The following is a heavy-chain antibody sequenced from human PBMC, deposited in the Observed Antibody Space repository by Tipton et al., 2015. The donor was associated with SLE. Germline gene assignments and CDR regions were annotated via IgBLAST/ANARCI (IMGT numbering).Heavy chain of an antibody. Sequence: QSGAEVKKIGSSVKVSCKTSGGTFNSFGISWVRQAPGQGLEWMGTIIPVISITTYAQKFQGRVTITMDESTGAAYMELIGLRFEDTAVYYCASRATVTSFYYGVDVWGQGTTVTVSS. CDR1: GGTFNSFG. V-gene: IGHV1-69*04. D-gene: IGHD4-17*01. CDR2: IIPVISIT. J-gene: IGHJ6*02. CDR3: ASRATVTSFYYGVDV.